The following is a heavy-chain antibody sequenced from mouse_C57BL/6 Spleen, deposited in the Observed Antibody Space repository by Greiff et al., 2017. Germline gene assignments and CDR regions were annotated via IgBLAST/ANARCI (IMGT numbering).Heavy chain of an antibody. CDR2: ISYSGST. CDR1: GYSITSGYD. J-gene: IGHJ4*01. Sequence: VQLKESGPGMVKPSQSLSLTCTVTGYSITSGYDWHWIRHFPGNKLEWMGYISYSGSTNYNPSLKSRISITHDTSKNHFFLKLNSVTTEDTATYYCARGVPYGYDYAMDYWGQGTSVTVSS. D-gene: IGHD2-2*01. V-gene: IGHV3-1*01. CDR3: ARGVPYGYDYAMDY.